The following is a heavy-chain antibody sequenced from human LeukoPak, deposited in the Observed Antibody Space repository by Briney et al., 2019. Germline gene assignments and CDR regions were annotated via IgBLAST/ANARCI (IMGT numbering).Heavy chain of an antibody. D-gene: IGHD6-13*01. J-gene: IGHJ5*02. CDR2: IHNSGST. V-gene: IGHV4-4*08. CDR3: ARGAGWYEH. Sequence: TSETLSLTCTVSGGSIRSYYGRWIRQPPGKGLEWIAYIHNSGSTNYNPSLKSRVTISLDSSKHQFSLRLLSVTAADTAVYYCARGAGWYEHWGQGTLVTVSS. CDR1: GGSIRSYY.